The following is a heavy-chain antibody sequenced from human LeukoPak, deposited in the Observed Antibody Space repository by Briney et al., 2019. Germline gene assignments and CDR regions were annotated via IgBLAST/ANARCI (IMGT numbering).Heavy chain of an antibody. CDR3: AIVLTNYYYMDV. V-gene: IGHV3-48*04. D-gene: IGHD3-3*01. J-gene: IGHJ6*03. CDR2: ISSSRNTR. Sequence: GGSLRLSCSVSGFTFSNYHMNWVRQAPGKGLEWVSCISSSRNTRYYPDSVKGRFTISRDNAKSSQYLQMNSLRAEDTAVYYCAIVLTNYYYMDVWGKGTTVTVSS. CDR1: GFTFSNYH.